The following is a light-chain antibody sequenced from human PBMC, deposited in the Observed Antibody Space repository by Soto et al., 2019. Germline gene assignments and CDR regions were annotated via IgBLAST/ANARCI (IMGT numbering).Light chain of an antibody. Sequence: DIVLTQSPGTLSLSPGERATLSCRASQTVRSSSLAWYQQKPGQAPRLLICGASTRAAGFPDRFSGSGSGTDFTLTISRLEPEDFAVYYCQQYGSSPRTFGQGTKVEIK. CDR3: QQYGSSPRT. V-gene: IGKV3-20*01. CDR1: QTVRSSS. CDR2: GAS. J-gene: IGKJ1*01.